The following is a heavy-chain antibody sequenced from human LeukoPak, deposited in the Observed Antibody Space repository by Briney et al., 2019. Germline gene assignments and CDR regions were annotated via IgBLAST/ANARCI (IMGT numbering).Heavy chain of an antibody. V-gene: IGHV3-21*01. CDR2: ISSGSSYI. Sequence: GGSLRLSCAASGFTFSSYAMSWVRQAPGKGLEWVSSISSGSSYISYADSVKGRFTISRDNAKNSLSLQMNSLRAEDTAVYYCARVTYVTGTTVDWGQGTLVTVSS. J-gene: IGHJ4*02. CDR3: ARVTYVTGTTVD. D-gene: IGHD1-20*01. CDR1: GFTFSSYA.